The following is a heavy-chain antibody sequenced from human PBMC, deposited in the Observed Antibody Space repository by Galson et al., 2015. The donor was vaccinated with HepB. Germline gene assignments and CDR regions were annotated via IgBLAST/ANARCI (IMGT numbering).Heavy chain of an antibody. CDR3: ARVRWLQIEGYL. V-gene: IGHV3-7*03. J-gene: IGHJ5*02. CDR2: IKQDGSEK. D-gene: IGHD5-24*01. Sequence: SLRLSCAASGFTFSSYWMSWVRQAPGKGLEWVANIKQDGSEKYYVDSVKGRFTISRDNAKNSLYLQMNSLRAEDTAVYYCARVRWLQIEGYLWVQGTLVTVSA. CDR1: GFTFSSYW.